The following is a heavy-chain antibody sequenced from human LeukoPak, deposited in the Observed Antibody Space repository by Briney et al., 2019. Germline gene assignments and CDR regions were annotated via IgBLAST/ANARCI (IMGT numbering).Heavy chain of an antibody. V-gene: IGHV3-23*01. J-gene: IGHJ3*02. D-gene: IGHD3-22*01. CDR2: IGGSGETT. CDR3: ATEIVVVITRYAFDI. CDR1: GFTFSTYG. Sequence: GGSLRLSCAASGFTFSTYGMSWVRQAPGKGLEWVAIIGGSGETTIYGDSVKGRFTISRDNSKNTLYLQMNSLRAEDTAVYYCATEIVVVITRYAFDIWGQGTMVTVSS.